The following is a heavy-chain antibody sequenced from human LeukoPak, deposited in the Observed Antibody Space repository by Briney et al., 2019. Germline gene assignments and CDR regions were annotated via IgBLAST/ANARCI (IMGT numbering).Heavy chain of an antibody. CDR2: ISAYNGNT. Sequence: ASVKVSCKASGYTCTSYGISWVRQAPGQGLEWMGWISAYNGNTNYAQKLQGRVTMTTDTSTSTAYMELRSLRSDDTAVYYYARSGGSRISRVEWGPEGPVSDYYYHYMDVWGKGTTVTVSS. D-gene: IGHD1-26*01. J-gene: IGHJ6*03. CDR3: ARSGGSRISRVEWGPEGPVSDYYYHYMDV. CDR1: GYTCTSYG. V-gene: IGHV1-18*01.